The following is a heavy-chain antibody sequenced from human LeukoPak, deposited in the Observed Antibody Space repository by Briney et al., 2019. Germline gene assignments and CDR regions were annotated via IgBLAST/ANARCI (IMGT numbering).Heavy chain of an antibody. V-gene: IGHV3-30*02. CDR3: AVSRVGDSGDAFDT. CDR2: IWYDGSNK. Sequence: GGSLRLSCAASGFTFSSYGMHWGRQAPGKGVEWGAFIWYDGSNKYYSHSVKGRFTISRDNSKNTLYLQMNSLRAEDTAVYYCAVSRVGDSGDAFDTWGQGTMVTVSS. J-gene: IGHJ3*02. CDR1: GFTFSSYG. D-gene: IGHD4-17*01.